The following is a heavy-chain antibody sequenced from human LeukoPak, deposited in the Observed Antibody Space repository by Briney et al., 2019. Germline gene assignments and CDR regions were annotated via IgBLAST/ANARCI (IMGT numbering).Heavy chain of an antibody. Sequence: EPLKISCKGSGYSFTHYWIGWVRLMPGKGLEWMGIIYPGDSDTRYSPSFQGQVTISADKSISTAYLQWSSLKASDTAIFYCARRTDRAFWYLDYWGQGTLVIVSS. J-gene: IGHJ4*02. CDR2: IYPGDSDT. CDR1: GYSFTHYW. CDR3: ARRTDRAFWYLDY. V-gene: IGHV5-51*01.